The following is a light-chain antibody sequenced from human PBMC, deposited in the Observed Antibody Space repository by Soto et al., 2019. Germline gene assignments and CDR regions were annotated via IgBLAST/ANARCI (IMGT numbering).Light chain of an antibody. Sequence: DVVMTQSPLSLPVTLGQPASISCRSSQSLVYSDENNYLNWSQQRPGQAPRRLIYKVSKRDSGVKDRFSGSGSGSDYTLHISRVEAEDVGVDDYMHGTHRPYTVGQRPKLEIK. CDR3: MHGTHRPYT. V-gene: IGKV2-30*01. CDR1: QSLVYSDENNY. J-gene: IGKJ2*01. CDR2: KVS.